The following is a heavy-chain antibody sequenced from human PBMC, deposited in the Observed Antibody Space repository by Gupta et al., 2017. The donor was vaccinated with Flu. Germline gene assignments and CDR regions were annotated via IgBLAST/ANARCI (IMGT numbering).Heavy chain of an antibody. Sequence: QEQLVESGGGVVQPGRSLRLSCAASGFRFSSYAMYWVRQAPGKGLEWVAVISYDGGSIDYADSVKGRFTISRDNSKNTLYLQMNSLRADDTAVYYCAGYGDFASWGQGALVTVSS. D-gene: IGHD4-17*01. V-gene: IGHV3-30-3*01. CDR3: AGYGDFAS. J-gene: IGHJ4*02. CDR1: GFRFSSYA. CDR2: ISYDGGSI.